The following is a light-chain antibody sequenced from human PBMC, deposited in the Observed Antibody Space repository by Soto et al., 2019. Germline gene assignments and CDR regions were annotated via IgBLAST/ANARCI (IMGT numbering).Light chain of an antibody. CDR2: AAS. CDR1: KGIWSW. CDR3: QQANSFLRVT. J-gene: IGKJ3*01. Sequence: DIQMTQSPSSVSASVGDRVTITCWASKGIWSWLAWYQQKPGKAPKLLIYAASSLQSGVPSRFSGSGSGTDFTLTISSLQPEDFATYYCQQANSFLRVTFGPGTKVDIK. V-gene: IGKV1-12*01.